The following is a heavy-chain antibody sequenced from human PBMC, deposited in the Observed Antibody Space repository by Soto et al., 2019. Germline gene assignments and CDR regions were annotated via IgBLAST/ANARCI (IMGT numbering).Heavy chain of an antibody. CDR1: GYTFTSYY. Sequence: ASVKVSCKASGYTFTSYYMHWVRQAPGQGLEWMGIINPSGGSTSYAQKFQGRVTMTRDTSTSTVYMELSSLRSEDTAVYYCARGQGEEVAATDRSAFDIWGQGTMVTVSS. V-gene: IGHV1-46*01. CDR2: INPSGGST. D-gene: IGHD2-15*01. CDR3: ARGQGEEVAATDRSAFDI. J-gene: IGHJ3*02.